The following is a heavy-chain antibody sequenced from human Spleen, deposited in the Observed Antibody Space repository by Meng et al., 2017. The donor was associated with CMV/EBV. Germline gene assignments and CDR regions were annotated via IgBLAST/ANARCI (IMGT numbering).Heavy chain of an antibody. V-gene: IGHV3-30*03. CDR2: ISYDGSEK. Sequence: GESLKISCAASGFTFSSYGLHWVRQAPGKGLEWVSYISYDGSEKSYSDSVKGRFTISRDRSMDTVFLQMNSLRGEDTAVYYCPRVMQSYFFDYWGQGTLVTVSS. J-gene: IGHJ4*02. CDR3: PRVMQSYFFDY. CDR1: GFTFSSYG. D-gene: IGHD2-8*01.